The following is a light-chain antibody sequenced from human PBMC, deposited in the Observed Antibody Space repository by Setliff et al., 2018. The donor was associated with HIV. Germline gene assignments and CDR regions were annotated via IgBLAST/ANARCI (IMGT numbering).Light chain of an antibody. V-gene: IGLV2-23*02. CDR3: CSYAGSTTYV. J-gene: IGLJ1*01. CDR1: SSDVGTYNA. CDR2: DVS. Sequence: QSALTQPASVSGSPGQSITISCTGTSSDVGTYNAVYWYQQHPGKAPKLMIYDVSTRPSGVSHRFSASKSGNTASLTISGLQAEDEADYYCCSYAGSTTYVFGTGTKVTVL.